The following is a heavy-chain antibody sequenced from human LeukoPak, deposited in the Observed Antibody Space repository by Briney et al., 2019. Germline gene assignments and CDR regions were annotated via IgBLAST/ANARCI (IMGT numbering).Heavy chain of an antibody. D-gene: IGHD1-26*01. CDR1: GGSFSGYY. V-gene: IGHV4-34*01. CDR3: ARGGVGATRASHY. J-gene: IGHJ4*02. CDR2: INHSGST. Sequence: SETLSLTCAVNGGSFSGYYWSWIRQPPGKGLEWIGEINHSGSTNYNPSLKSRVTISVDTSKNQFSLKLSSVTAADTAVYYCARGGVGATRASHYWGQGTLVTVSS.